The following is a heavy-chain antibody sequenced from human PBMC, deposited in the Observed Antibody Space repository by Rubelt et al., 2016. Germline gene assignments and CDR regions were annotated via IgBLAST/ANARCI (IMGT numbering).Heavy chain of an antibody. CDR1: GYTFTGYY. CDR3: ARNTLLRVFDY. J-gene: IGHJ4*02. CDR2: IYPNSGGT. D-gene: IGHD3-16*01. Sequence: QVQLVQSGAEVKKPGASVKVSCKASGYTFTGYYMHWVRQAPGQGLEWMGWIYPNSGGTNYAQKLQGRVTMTRDTSISTAYMELRSLRSDDTAVYYCARNTLLRVFDYWGQGTLVTVSS. V-gene: IGHV1-2*02.